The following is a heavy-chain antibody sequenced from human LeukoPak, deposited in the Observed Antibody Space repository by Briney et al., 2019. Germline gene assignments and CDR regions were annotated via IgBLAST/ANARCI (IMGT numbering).Heavy chain of an antibody. CDR2: ISGSGGST. J-gene: IGHJ4*02. D-gene: IGHD4-17*01. Sequence: GGSLRLSCASSGFTFSSYAMSWVRQAPGKGLEWVSAISGSGGSTYYADSVKGRFTISRDNSKNTLYLQMNSLRAEDTAVYYCAKRNDYGDYVPASYWGQGTLVTVSS. V-gene: IGHV3-23*01. CDR1: GFTFSSYA. CDR3: AKRNDYGDYVPASY.